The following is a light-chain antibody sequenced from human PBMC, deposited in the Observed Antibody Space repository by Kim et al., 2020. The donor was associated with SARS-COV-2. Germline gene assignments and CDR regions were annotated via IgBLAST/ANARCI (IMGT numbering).Light chain of an antibody. CDR2: KTS. J-gene: IGKJ1*01. Sequence: DIQMTQSPSTLSASVGDRVTITCRASQSIDSWLAWYQQKPGRAPKLLIYKTSNLQSGVPSRFSGSGSGTEFTLTISSLQPDDFATYYCQHGAFGQGTKVDIK. CDR3: QHGA. CDR1: QSIDSW. V-gene: IGKV1-5*03.